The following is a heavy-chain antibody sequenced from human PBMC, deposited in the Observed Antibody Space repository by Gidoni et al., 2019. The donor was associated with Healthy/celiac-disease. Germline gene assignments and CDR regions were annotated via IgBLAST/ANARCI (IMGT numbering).Heavy chain of an antibody. CDR2: IYWNDDK. V-gene: IGHV2-5*01. CDR1: GVALGTSGVG. CDR3: AHSVELRFGY. J-gene: IGHJ4*02. Sequence: QITLKGSGPTLVKPTQTLTLTCTFSGVALGTSGVGVGWIRQPPGKALEWLALIYWNDDKRYSPSLKSRLTITKDTSKNHGVRTMNNMEPVYTATYYCAHSVELRFGYWGQGTLVTVSS. D-gene: IGHD3-10*01.